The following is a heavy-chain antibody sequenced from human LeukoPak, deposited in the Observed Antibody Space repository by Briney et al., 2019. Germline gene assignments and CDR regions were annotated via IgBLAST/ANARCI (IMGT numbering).Heavy chain of an antibody. V-gene: IGHV1-69*05. CDR3: ATHLYSGYSDGWYFDL. D-gene: IGHD5-12*01. CDR1: GGTFSSYA. J-gene: IGHJ2*01. Sequence: SVKVSCKASGGTFSSYAISWVRQAPGQGLEWMGGIIPIFGTANYAQKFQGRVTITTDESTSTAYMELSSLRSEDTAVYYCATHLYSGYSDGWYFDLWGRGTLVTVSS. CDR2: IIPIFGTA.